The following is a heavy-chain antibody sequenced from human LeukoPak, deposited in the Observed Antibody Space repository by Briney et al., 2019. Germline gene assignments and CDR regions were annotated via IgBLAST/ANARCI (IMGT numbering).Heavy chain of an antibody. J-gene: IGHJ4*02. CDR2: ISYDGSNK. CDR1: GFTFSSYA. Sequence: GGSLRLSCAASGFTFSSYAMHWVRQAPGMGLEWVAVISYDGSNKYYADSVKGRFTISRDNSKNTLYLQMNSLRAEDTAVYYCARNVDTAMVSDYWGQGTLVTVSS. D-gene: IGHD5-18*01. V-gene: IGHV3-30*04. CDR3: ARNVDTAMVSDY.